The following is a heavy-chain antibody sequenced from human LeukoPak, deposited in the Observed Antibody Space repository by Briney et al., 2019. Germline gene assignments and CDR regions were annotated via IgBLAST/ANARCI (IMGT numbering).Heavy chain of an antibody. J-gene: IGHJ4*02. CDR2: IYYSGST. D-gene: IGHD6-19*01. CDR3: ARLTSSGWQDY. Sequence: PSETLSLTCTVSGGSISSSSYYWGWIRQPPGKGLEWIGSIYYSGSTYYNPSLKSRVTISVDTSKNQFSLKLSPVTAADTAAYYCARLTSSGWQDYWGQGTLVTVSS. CDR1: GGSISSSSYY. V-gene: IGHV4-39*01.